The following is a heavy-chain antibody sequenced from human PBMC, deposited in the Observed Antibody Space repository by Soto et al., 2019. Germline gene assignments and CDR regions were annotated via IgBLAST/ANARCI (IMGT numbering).Heavy chain of an antibody. D-gene: IGHD3-9*01. J-gene: IGHJ3*02. CDR2: TYYRSKWYN. Sequence: SQTLSLTCAISGDSVSSNSAAWNWIRPSPSRGLEWLGRTYYRSKWYNDYAVSVKSRITINPDTSKNQFSLQLNSVTPEDTAVYYCARVGVRRSPILDAFDIWGQGTMVTVSS. V-gene: IGHV6-1*01. CDR1: GDSVSSNSAA. CDR3: ARVGVRRSPILDAFDI.